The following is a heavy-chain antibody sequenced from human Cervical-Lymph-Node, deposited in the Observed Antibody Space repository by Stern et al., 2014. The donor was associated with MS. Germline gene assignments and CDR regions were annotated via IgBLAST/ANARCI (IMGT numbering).Heavy chain of an antibody. CDR2: IFPVFGTP. CDR1: GGTFSKFP. V-gene: IGHV1-69*12. Sequence: QDQLVQSGAEVTKPGSSVKVSCKASGGTFSKFPSSWVRQAPGQRLEWMGGIFPVFGTPTYAQEFRGRVTITADVSTSTVYMELSSLRSDDTAVYYCALSSETSDRWYSLGYDLWGQGTLVTVSS. D-gene: IGHD6-13*01. J-gene: IGHJ5*02. CDR3: ALSSETSDRWYSLGYDL.